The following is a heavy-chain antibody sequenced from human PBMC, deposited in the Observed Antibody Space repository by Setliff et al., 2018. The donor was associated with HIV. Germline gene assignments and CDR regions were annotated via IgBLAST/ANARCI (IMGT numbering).Heavy chain of an antibody. J-gene: IGHJ3*02. CDR1: GYTFTSYY. CDR2: INPSGGST. Sequence: RASVKVSCKASGYTFTSYYIHWVRQAPGQGLEWMGIINPSGGSTTYAQKFQGRVTMTRGTSTSTVYMELSSLRSEDTAVYYCARTPTAPDAFDIWGQGTMVTVSS. V-gene: IGHV1-46*01. CDR3: ARTPTAPDAFDI.